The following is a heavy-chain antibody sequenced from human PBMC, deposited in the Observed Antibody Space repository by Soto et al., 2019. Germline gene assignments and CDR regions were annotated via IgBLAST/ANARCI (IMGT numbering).Heavy chain of an antibody. CDR2: IIPIFGTA. Sequence: GASVKVSCKASGGTFSSYAISWVRQAPGQGLEWMGGIIPIFGTANYAQKFQGRVTITADESTSTAYMELSSLRSEDTAVYYCARSFMITFGVVIANFHAFDIWGQGTMVTVSS. J-gene: IGHJ3*02. CDR1: GGTFSSYA. D-gene: IGHD3-16*02. CDR3: ARSFMITFGVVIANFHAFDI. V-gene: IGHV1-69*13.